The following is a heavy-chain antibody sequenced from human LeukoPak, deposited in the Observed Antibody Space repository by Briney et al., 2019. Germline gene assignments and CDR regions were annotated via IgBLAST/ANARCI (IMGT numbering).Heavy chain of an antibody. D-gene: IGHD2-8*01. V-gene: IGHV4-30-4*01. CDR2: IYYSGST. J-gene: IGHJ4*02. CDR3: ARKQPQWFNFDY. CDR1: GGSISSGDYY. Sequence: SETLSLTCTVSGGSISSGDYYWSWIRQPPGKGLEWIGYIYYSGSTYYNPSLKSRVTISVDTSKNQFSLKLSSVTAADTAVYYCARKQPQWFNFDYWGQGTLVTVSS.